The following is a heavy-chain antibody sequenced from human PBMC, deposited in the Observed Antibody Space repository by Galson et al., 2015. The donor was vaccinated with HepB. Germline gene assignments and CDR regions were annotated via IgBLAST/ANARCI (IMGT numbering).Heavy chain of an antibody. V-gene: IGHV3-21*01. CDR1: GFSFSSYG. CDR2: ISGRGDHM. J-gene: IGHJ4*02. Sequence: SLRLSCAASGFSFSSYGMNWVRQAPGKGLQWVSYISGRGDHMHYADSLRGRFTISRDNAKNSLYLQMDSLRDEDTAVYYCARDQEGFTQDYWGQGTLVTVSS. CDR3: ARDQEGFTQDY.